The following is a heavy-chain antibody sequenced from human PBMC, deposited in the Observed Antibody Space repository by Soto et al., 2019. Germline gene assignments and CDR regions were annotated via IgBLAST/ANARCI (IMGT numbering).Heavy chain of an antibody. V-gene: IGHV4-39*01. D-gene: IGHD5-12*01. CDR2: IYYSGST. Sequence: PSETLSLTCTVSGGPISSSSYYWGWIRQPPGKGLEWIGSIYYSGSTYYNPSLKSRVTISVDTSKNQFSLKLSSVTAADTAVYYCASVRDIYFDYWGQGTLVTVSS. CDR3: ASVRDIYFDY. J-gene: IGHJ4*02. CDR1: GGPISSSSYY.